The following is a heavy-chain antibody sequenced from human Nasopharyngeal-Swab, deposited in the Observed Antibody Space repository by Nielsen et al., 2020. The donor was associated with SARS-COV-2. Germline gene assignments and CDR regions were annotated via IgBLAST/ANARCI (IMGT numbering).Heavy chain of an antibody. J-gene: IGHJ4*02. V-gene: IGHV1-69*13. CDR1: GGTFSSYA. CDR3: ATIAVAQVIADDY. CDR2: IIPIFGTA. Sequence: SVKVSCKASGGTFSSYAISWVRQAPGLGLEWMGGIIPIFGTAHYAQKFQGRVTITADESTSTAYMELRSLRSEDTAVYYCATIAVAQVIADDYWGQGTLVTVSS. D-gene: IGHD6-19*01.